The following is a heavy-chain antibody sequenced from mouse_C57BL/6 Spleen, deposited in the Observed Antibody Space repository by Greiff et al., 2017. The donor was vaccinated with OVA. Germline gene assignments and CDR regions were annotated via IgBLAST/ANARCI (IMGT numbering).Heavy chain of an antibody. CDR1: GFTFSDYG. CDR2: ISSGSSTI. Sequence: DVMLVESGGGLVKPGGSLKLSCAASGFTFSDYGMHWVRQAPEKGLEWVAYISSGSSTIYYADTVKGRFTISRDNAKNTLFLQMTSLRSEDTAMYYCARSYGNYENFDYWGQGTTLTVSS. CDR3: ARSYGNYENFDY. D-gene: IGHD2-1*01. V-gene: IGHV5-17*01. J-gene: IGHJ2*01.